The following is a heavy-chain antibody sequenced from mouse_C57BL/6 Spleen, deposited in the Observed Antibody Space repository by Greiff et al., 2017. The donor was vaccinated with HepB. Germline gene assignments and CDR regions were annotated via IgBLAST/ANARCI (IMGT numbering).Heavy chain of an antibody. J-gene: IGHJ3*01. CDR2: INPNNGGT. Sequence: VQLQQSGPELVKPGASVKISCKASGYTFTDYYMNWVKQSHGKSLEWLGDINPNNGGTSYNQKFKGKATLTVDKSSSTAYMELRSLTSEDSAVYYCASATTVVAKGPAWFAYWGQGTLVTVSA. CDR1: GYTFTDYY. CDR3: ASATTVVAKGPAWFAY. D-gene: IGHD1-1*01. V-gene: IGHV1-26*01.